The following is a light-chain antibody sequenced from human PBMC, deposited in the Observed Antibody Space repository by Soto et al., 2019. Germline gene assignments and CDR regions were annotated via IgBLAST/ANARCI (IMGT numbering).Light chain of an antibody. Sequence: DIQMIQSPSTLSASVGDRVTITCRASQSISSWLAWYQQKPGKAPKLLIYGASSLESGVPSRFSGSGSGTEFTLTISSLQPDDFATYYCQQYNSYSGWTFGQGTKVDIK. CDR3: QQYNSYSGWT. V-gene: IGKV1-5*01. CDR2: GAS. CDR1: QSISSW. J-gene: IGKJ1*01.